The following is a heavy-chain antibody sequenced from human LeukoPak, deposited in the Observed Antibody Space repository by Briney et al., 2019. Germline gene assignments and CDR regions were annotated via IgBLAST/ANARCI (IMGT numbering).Heavy chain of an antibody. CDR2: INPSGGST. V-gene: IGHV1-46*01. CDR1: GYSFSTYY. Sequence: GASVKVSCKTSGYSFSTYYMHWVRQAPGQGLEWMGIINPSGGSTSYAQKFQGRVTMTRDTSISTAYMELSRLRSDDTAVYYCASYLDYYDSSGYYPYWGQGTLVTVSS. D-gene: IGHD3-22*01. CDR3: ASYLDYYDSSGYYPY. J-gene: IGHJ4*02.